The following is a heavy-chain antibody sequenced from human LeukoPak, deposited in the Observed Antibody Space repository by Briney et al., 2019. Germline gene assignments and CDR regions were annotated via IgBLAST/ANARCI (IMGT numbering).Heavy chain of an antibody. CDR2: IIPIFGTA. D-gene: IGHD6-13*01. Sequence: SVKVSCKASGGTFSSYAISWVRQAPGQGLEWMGGIIPIFGTANYAQKFQGRVTITADESTSTAYMELSSLRSEDTAVYYCARDSSSWYPLFDPWGQGTLVTVSS. V-gene: IGHV1-69*01. CDR3: ARDSSSWYPLFDP. J-gene: IGHJ5*02. CDR1: GGTFSSYA.